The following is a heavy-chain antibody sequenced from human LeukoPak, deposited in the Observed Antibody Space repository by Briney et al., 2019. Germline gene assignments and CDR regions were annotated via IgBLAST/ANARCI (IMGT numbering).Heavy chain of an antibody. Sequence: PSETLSLTCTVSGGSISSYYWSWIRQPAGKGLEWIGRIYTSGSTNYNPSLRSLVTMGVDTSKNQFSLKPSSAPAADTAVYYRARETDAFDIWGQGTMVTVSS. CDR1: GGSISSYY. V-gene: IGHV4-4*07. J-gene: IGHJ3*02. CDR2: IYTSGST. CDR3: ARETDAFDI.